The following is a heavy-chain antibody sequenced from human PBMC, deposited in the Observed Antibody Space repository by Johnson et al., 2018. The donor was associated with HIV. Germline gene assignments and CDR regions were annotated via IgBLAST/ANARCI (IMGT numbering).Heavy chain of an antibody. CDR2: ISYDGGNK. J-gene: IGHJ3*02. CDR3: AREEVVVAATQDDAFDI. Sequence: QVQLVESGGGLVQPGGSLRLSCAASGFTFSRYAMHWVRQAPGKGLEWVAVISYDGGNKYYADSVKDRFTISRDNSKNTLYLQLISLRAEDTALYYCAREEVVVAATQDDAFDIWGQGTMVTVSS. D-gene: IGHD2-15*01. CDR1: GFTFSRYA. V-gene: IGHV3-30-3*01.